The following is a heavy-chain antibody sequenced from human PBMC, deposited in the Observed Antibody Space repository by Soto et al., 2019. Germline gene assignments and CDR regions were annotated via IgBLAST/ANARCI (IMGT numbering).Heavy chain of an antibody. V-gene: IGHV4-59*08. D-gene: IGHD2-2*01. CDR2: IYYSGST. J-gene: IGHJ6*03. Sequence: QVQLQESGPGLVKPSETLSLTCTVSGGSISSYYWSWIRQPPGKGLGWIGYIYYSGSTNYNPSLKSRVTISVDTSKNQFSLKLSSVTAADTAVYYCARTEHQVVPAAMGSYYYYMDVWGKGTTVTVSS. CDR1: GGSISSYY. CDR3: ARTEHQVVPAAMGSYYYYMDV.